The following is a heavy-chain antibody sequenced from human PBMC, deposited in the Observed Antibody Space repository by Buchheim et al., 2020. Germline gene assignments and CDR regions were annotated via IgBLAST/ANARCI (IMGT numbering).Heavy chain of an antibody. CDR1: GDSMERGGFY. D-gene: IGHD3-10*01. Sequence: QAQLQESGPGLVKPSQTLSLTCTVSGDSMERGGFYWNWIRQHPGMDLEFIGYMYNSGSTYFNPSLRSRVTISADTSKNQFSLKLSSVTAADTAVYFCARGTPRYYFDFWGQGTL. V-gene: IGHV4-31*03. J-gene: IGHJ4*02. CDR2: MYNSGST. CDR3: ARGTPRYYFDF.